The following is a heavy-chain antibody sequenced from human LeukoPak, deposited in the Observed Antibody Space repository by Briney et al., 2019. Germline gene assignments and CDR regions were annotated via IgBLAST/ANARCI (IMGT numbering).Heavy chain of an antibody. V-gene: IGHV1-2*02. J-gene: IGHJ6*02. CDR1: GYTFTGYY. D-gene: IGHD2/OR15-2a*01. CDR3: ARDRGADSTGMDV. CDR2: INPNSGGT. Sequence: RASVKVSCKASGYTFTGYYMHWVRQAPGQGLEWMGWINPNSGGTNYAQKFQGRVTMTRDTSISTAYMELSRLRSDDTAVYYCARDRGADSTGMDVWGQGTTVTVSS.